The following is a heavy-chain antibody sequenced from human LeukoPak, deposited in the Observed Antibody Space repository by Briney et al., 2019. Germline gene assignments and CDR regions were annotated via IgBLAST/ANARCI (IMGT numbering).Heavy chain of an antibody. V-gene: IGHV3-48*04. D-gene: IGHD3-3*01. CDR1: GFTFSSYT. CDR2: ISSSSSTI. Sequence: PRGSLRLSCAASGFTFSSYTMNWVRQAPGKGLEWVSYISSSSSTIYYADSVRGRFTISRDNAKNSLYLQMNSLGAEDTAVYYCARDALTISGSYYYLDVWGNGTTVTVSS. J-gene: IGHJ6*03. CDR3: ARDALTISGSYYYLDV.